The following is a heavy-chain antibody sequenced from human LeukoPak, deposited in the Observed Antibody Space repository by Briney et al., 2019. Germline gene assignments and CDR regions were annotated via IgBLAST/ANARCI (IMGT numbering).Heavy chain of an antibody. V-gene: IGHV3-21*01. CDR2: ISSSSSYI. Sequence: GGSLRLSCAASGFTFSSYSMNWVRQAPGKGLEWVSSISSSSSYIYYADSVKGRFTISRDNAKNSLYLQMNSLRAEDTAVYYCARVRDYGDYEVAPDAFDIWGQGTMVTVSS. CDR1: GFTFSSYS. D-gene: IGHD4-17*01. J-gene: IGHJ3*02. CDR3: ARVRDYGDYEVAPDAFDI.